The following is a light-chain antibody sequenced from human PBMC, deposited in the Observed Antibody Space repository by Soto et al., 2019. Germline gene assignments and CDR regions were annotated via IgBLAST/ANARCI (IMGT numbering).Light chain of an antibody. CDR3: ASYTSSGTFV. Sequence: QSVLTQPASVSGSPGQSITISCTGTSSDVGAYNYVPWYQQRPDKAPKLMIYEVGSRPSGVSNRFSASKSDNTASLTISGLQAEDEADYYCASYTSSGTFVFGTGTKVTVL. J-gene: IGLJ1*01. V-gene: IGLV2-14*01. CDR1: SSDVGAYNY. CDR2: EVG.